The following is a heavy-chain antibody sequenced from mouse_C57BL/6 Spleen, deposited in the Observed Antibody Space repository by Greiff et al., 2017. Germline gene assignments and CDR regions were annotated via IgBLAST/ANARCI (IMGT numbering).Heavy chain of an antibody. J-gene: IGHJ4*01. V-gene: IGHV1-82*01. Sequence: VQLPESGPELVQPGASVKISCKASGYAFSSSWMNWVKQRPGKGLEWIGRIYPGDGDTNSNGKFKGKATLTADKSSSTAYMQLSSLTSEDSAVYFCASMAATDAMDYWGQGTSVTVSS. D-gene: IGHD6-1*01. CDR1: GYAFSSSW. CDR3: ASMAATDAMDY. CDR2: IYPGDGDT.